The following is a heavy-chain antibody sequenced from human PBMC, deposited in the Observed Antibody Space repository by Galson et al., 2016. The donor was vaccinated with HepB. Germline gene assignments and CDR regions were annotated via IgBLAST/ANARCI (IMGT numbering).Heavy chain of an antibody. Sequence: SLRLSCAASGFTFSTYGMHWVRQAPGKGLEWVAVIWYDGNNKYYADSVKGRFTISRDNSKNTLYLQMNSLRAEDTAVYYCARSNYDILTRYTREIDYWGQGTLVTVSS. J-gene: IGHJ4*02. V-gene: IGHV3-33*01. CDR3: ARSNYDILTRYTREIDY. D-gene: IGHD3-9*01. CDR1: GFTFSTYG. CDR2: IWYDGNNK.